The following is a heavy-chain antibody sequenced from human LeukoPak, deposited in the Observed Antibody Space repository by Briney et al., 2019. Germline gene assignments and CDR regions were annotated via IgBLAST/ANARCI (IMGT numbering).Heavy chain of an antibody. V-gene: IGHV1-69*05. CDR3: ARGVLSSSSSRTLPYYYYYMDV. D-gene: IGHD6-6*01. CDR1: GGTFSSYA. CDR2: IIPIFATA. J-gene: IGHJ6*03. Sequence: SVKVSCKSSGGTFSSYAISWVRQAPGQGLDLMGGIIPIFATANYAQEFQGRVTITTDESTSTAYMELSSLRSEDTAVYYCARGVLSSSSSRTLPYYYYYMDVWGKGTTVTVSS.